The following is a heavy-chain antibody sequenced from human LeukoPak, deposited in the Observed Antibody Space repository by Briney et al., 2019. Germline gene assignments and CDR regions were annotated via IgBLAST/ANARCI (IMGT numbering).Heavy chain of an antibody. CDR2: ISAYNGNT. CDR3: ARVLPDYDFWSGYYWSTTNNYYYYMDV. V-gene: IGHV1-18*01. Sequence: ASVKVSCKASGYTFTSYGISWVRQAPGQGLEWMGWISAYNGNTNYAQKLQGRVTMTTDTSTSTAYMELGSLRSDDTAVYYCARVLPDYDFWSGYYWSTTNNYYYYMDVWGKGTTVTVSS. J-gene: IGHJ6*03. D-gene: IGHD3-3*01. CDR1: GYTFTSYG.